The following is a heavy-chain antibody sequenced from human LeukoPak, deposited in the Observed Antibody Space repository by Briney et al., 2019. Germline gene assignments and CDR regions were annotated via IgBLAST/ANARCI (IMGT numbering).Heavy chain of an antibody. CDR1: GFTFSSYA. CDR3: AKRIQSAMAMGY. V-gene: IGHV3-30*04. J-gene: IGHJ4*02. Sequence: GGSLRLSCAASGFTFSSYAMHWVRQAPGKGLEWVAVISYDGSNKYYADSMKGRFTISRDNSKNTLYLQMNSLRAEDTAVYYCAKRIQSAMAMGYWGQGTLVTVSS. CDR2: ISYDGSNK. D-gene: IGHD5-18*01.